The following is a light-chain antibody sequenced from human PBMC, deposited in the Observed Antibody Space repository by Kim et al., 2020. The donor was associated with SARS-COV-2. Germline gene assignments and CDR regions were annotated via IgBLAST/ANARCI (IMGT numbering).Light chain of an antibody. CDR3: AAWDDSLSGQV. CDR1: SSNIGSNY. V-gene: IGLV1-47*01. CDR2: MNN. J-gene: IGLJ2*01. Sequence: QSVLTHPPSTSGTPGQRVTISCSGSSSNIGSNYVYWYQQLPGTAPKLLIYMNNQRPSGVPDRFSGSKSGTSASLAISGLRSEDEADYYCAAWDDSLSGQVFGGGTKLTVL.